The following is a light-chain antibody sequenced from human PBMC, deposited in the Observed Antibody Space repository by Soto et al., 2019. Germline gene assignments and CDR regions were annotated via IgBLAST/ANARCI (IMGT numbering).Light chain of an antibody. V-gene: IGLV1-44*01. CDR1: SSNIGSIT. CDR2: SDN. CDR3: AAWDDSLNGWV. J-gene: IGLJ3*02. Sequence: QSVLTQPPSASGTPGQRVTISCSGGSSNIGSITVNWYQQLPGTAPKLLIYSDNQRPSGVPDRFSGSKSGTSASLAISGLQSEDEADYYCAAWDDSLNGWVFGGGTKLTVL.